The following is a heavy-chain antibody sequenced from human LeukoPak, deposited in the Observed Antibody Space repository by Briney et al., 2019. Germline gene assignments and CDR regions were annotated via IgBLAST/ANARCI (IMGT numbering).Heavy chain of an antibody. CDR3: ARELRVSHYMDV. D-gene: IGHD6-6*01. CDR2: IYHSGST. CDR1: GYSISSGYY. V-gene: IGHV4-38-2*02. J-gene: IGHJ6*03. Sequence: SETLSLTCTVSGYSISSGYYWGWIRQPPGKGLEWIGSIYHSGSTYYNPSLKSRVTISVDTSKNQFSLKLSSVTAADTAVYYCARELRVSHYMDVWGKGTTVTVSS.